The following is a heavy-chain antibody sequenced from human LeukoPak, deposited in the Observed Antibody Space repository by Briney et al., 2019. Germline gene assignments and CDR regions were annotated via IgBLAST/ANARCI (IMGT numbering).Heavy chain of an antibody. Sequence: ASVKVSCKASGYSFIGYYIHWVRQAPGQGLEWMGWINPNSGGANYAQKFQGRVTMTRDTSISTVYMELTRLRSDDTAMHYCAKSTNWGSISSGFDIWGQGTMVTVAP. J-gene: IGHJ3*02. CDR1: GYSFIGYY. V-gene: IGHV1-2*02. D-gene: IGHD7-27*01. CDR2: INPNSGGA. CDR3: AKSTNWGSISSGFDI.